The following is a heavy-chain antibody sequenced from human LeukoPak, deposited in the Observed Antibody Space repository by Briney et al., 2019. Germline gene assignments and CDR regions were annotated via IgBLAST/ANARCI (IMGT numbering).Heavy chain of an antibody. CDR1: GGSISSSSYY. J-gene: IGHJ6*03. V-gene: IGHV4-39*07. CDR3: ARGITIFGVVIIRANYYMDV. Sequence: SETLSLTCTVSGGSISSSSYYWGWIRQPPGKGLEWIGSIYYSGSTYYNPSLKSRVTISVDTSKNQFSLKLSSVTAADTAVYYCARGITIFGVVIIRANYYMDVWGKGTTVTVSS. D-gene: IGHD3-3*01. CDR2: IYYSGST.